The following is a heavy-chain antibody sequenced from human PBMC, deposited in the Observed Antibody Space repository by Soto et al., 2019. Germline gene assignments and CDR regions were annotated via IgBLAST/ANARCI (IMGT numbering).Heavy chain of an antibody. V-gene: IGHV1-69*13. Sequence: SVKVSCKASGDTFSSYAINWVRQAPGQGLEWMGGIIPIGGTANYAQKCQGRVTITDDESTSTAYMELSSLRSDDTAVYYCARRRNGYNLLFDYWGQGTLVTVSS. J-gene: IGHJ4*02. CDR1: GDTFSSYA. CDR2: IIPIGGTA. CDR3: ARRRNGYNLLFDY. D-gene: IGHD5-12*01.